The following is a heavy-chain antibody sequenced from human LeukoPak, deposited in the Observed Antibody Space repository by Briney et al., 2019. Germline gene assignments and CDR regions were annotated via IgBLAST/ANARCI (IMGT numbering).Heavy chain of an antibody. J-gene: IGHJ4*02. CDR1: GFIFSDYT. V-gene: IGHV3-69-1*02. CDR3: AKERPLVGALDL. D-gene: IGHD2-2*01. Sequence: GGSLRLSCDTSGFIFSDYTMNWVRQAPGKGLEWVSLISSSGTDVFYADSVRGRFTISRDNGKNLLFLQMTNLRVEDTGVYYCAKERPLVGALDLWGQGTVVTVSS. CDR2: ISSSGTDV.